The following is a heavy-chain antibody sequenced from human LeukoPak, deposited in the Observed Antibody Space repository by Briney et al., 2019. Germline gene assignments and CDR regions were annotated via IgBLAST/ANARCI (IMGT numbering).Heavy chain of an antibody. CDR1: GYTFIDYY. CDR3: ARDLTDYGDFY. D-gene: IGHD4-17*01. J-gene: IGHJ4*02. Sequence: ASVKVSCKASGYTFIDYYIHWVRQAPGQGLEWMGRINPNSGGSNYAQNFQGRVTMTRDTSISTAYMELSRLRSDDTAVYYCARDLTDYGDFYWGQGTLVTVSS. V-gene: IGHV1-2*06. CDR2: INPNSGGS.